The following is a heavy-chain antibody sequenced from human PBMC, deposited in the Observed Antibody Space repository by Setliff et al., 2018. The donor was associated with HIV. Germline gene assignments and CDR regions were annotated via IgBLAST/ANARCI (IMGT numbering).Heavy chain of an antibody. Sequence: SETLSLTCTVSGGSISSYYWTWIRQPPGKGLEWIGYIHYSGSTNYNPSLQSRVTISVDTSKNQFSLKLSSVAAADTAVYYCARGVAVGATGGGYWGQGTLVTVSS. D-gene: IGHD1-26*01. CDR2: IHYSGST. J-gene: IGHJ4*02. CDR1: GGSISSYY. CDR3: ARGVAVGATGGGY. V-gene: IGHV4-59*08.